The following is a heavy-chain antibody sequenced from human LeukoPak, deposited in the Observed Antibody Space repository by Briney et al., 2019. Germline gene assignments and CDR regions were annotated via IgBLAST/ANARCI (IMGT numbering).Heavy chain of an antibody. J-gene: IGHJ4*02. Sequence: QSGGSLRLTCSASGVTFSNYTMHWVRQAPGKGLEYVSSISSNGGSTYSADSVKGRFTISRDNAKNSLYLQMNSLRAEDTAVYYCAMVPAAVAGTGSDYWGQGTLVTVSS. V-gene: IGHV3-64*04. CDR1: GVTFSNYT. D-gene: IGHD6-19*01. CDR2: ISSNGGST. CDR3: AMVPAAVAGTGSDY.